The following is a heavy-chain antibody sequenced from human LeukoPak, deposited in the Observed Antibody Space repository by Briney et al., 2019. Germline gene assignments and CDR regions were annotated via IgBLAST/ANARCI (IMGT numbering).Heavy chain of an antibody. D-gene: IGHD3-10*01. CDR3: ARRGSGIYFPLDI. Sequence: MRGESLKISCKGSGYSFTSYWIGWVRQMPGKGLEWMGIIYPGDSDIRYSPSFQGQVTISADKSISTAYLQWSSLKASGTAMYYCARRGSGIYFPLDIWGQGTMVTASS. V-gene: IGHV5-51*01. CDR1: GYSFTSYW. CDR2: IYPGDSDI. J-gene: IGHJ3*02.